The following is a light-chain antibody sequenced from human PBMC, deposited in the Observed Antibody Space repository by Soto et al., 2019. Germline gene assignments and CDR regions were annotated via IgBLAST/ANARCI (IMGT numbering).Light chain of an antibody. CDR1: KDISNY. CDR2: DAS. Sequence: DIQMTQSPSSLSASVGDRVTITCQASKDISNYLNWYQQKPGKAPKLLIYDASNLETGVPSRFSGSGSGTDFTFTISSLQPEDSATYYCQQYDNLPSLTFGGGTKVEIK. CDR3: QQYDNLPSLT. J-gene: IGKJ4*01. V-gene: IGKV1-33*01.